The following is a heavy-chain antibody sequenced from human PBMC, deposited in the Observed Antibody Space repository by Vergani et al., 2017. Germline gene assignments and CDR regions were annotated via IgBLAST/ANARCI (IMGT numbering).Heavy chain of an antibody. V-gene: IGHV4-30-4*08. Sequence: QVQLQESGPGLVKPSQTLSLTCTVSGGSISSGYYHWSWICQPRGKGPEWIGYIYYSGSTYYNPSLKSRVTLSVDTSKNQFSLKLSSVTAADTAVYYCARAIGSYPDYYGMDVWGQGTTVTVSS. CDR1: GGSISSGYYH. CDR2: IYYSGST. D-gene: IGHD1-26*01. J-gene: IGHJ6*02. CDR3: ARAIGSYPDYYGMDV.